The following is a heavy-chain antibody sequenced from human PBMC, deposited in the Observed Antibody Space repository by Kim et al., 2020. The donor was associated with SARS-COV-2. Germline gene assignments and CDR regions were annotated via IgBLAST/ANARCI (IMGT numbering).Heavy chain of an antibody. Sequence: SETLSLTCAVSGGSFSGYFWSWVRQPPGKGLEWIGDINHFGSTNYNPSLKSRVTISVDTSKNQFSLKLSSVTAADTAVYYCANRSGCLHFNYWASGTLVT. J-gene: IGHJ4*02. CDR3: ANRSGCLHFNY. CDR1: GGSFSGYF. CDR2: INHFGST. D-gene: IGHD3-3*02. V-gene: IGHV4-34*01.